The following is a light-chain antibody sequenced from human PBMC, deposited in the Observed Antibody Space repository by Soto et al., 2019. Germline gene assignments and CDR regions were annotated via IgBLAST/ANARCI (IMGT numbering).Light chain of an antibody. J-gene: IGLJ1*01. Sequence: QSALTQPPSASGSPGQLVTISCTGTSSDVGKYDYVSWFQHHPGKAPKLMIYDVTNRPSGVSNRFSGSKSGNTASLTISGLQAEDEADYYCLSYSSSTSPYVLGTATKLTVL. CDR3: LSYSSSTSPYV. CDR1: SSDVGKYDY. CDR2: DVT. V-gene: IGLV2-14*01.